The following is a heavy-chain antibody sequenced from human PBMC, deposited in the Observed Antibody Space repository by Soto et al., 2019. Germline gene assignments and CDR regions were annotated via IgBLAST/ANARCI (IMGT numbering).Heavy chain of an antibody. CDR3: ARDGVQSGGQNWFDP. CDR2: VHVGETNT. CDR1: GYTFTNFA. Sequence: ASVKVSCKASGYTFTNFAMHWLRQAPGQSLEWMGWVHVGETNTKYSHKFQDRITITADKSTSTAYMELSSLRSEDTAVYYCARDGVQSGGQNWFDPWGQGTLVTVSS. V-gene: IGHV1-3*01. D-gene: IGHD3-10*01. J-gene: IGHJ5*02.